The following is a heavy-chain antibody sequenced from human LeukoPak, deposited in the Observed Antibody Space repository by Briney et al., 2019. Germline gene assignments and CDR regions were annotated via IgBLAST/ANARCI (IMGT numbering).Heavy chain of an antibody. CDR2: TYYRSKWYN. CDR1: GDAVSSNTEA. Sequence: SQTLSLTCAISGDAVSSNTEAWNWIRQSPSRGLEWLGRTYYRSKWYNDYAVSVKSRISVNPDTSKNQFSLQLNSVTPEDTAVYYCARPLRDGSSWFYANWGQGSLVTVSS. D-gene: IGHD6-6*01. J-gene: IGHJ4*02. CDR3: ARPLRDGSSWFYAN. V-gene: IGHV6-1*01.